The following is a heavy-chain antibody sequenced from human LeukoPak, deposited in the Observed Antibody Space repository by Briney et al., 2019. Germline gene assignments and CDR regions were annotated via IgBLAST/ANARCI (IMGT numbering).Heavy chain of an antibody. CDR1: GFTFTSSA. Sequence: SVKVSCKASGFTFTSSAMQWVRQAHGQRLEWIGWIVVGSGNTNYAQKFQERVTITRDMSTSTAYMELSSLRSEDMAVYYCAAEQSAYYYDSSGYVYWGQGTLVTVSS. CDR2: IVVGSGNT. CDR3: AAEQSAYYYDSSGYVY. J-gene: IGHJ4*02. D-gene: IGHD3-22*01. V-gene: IGHV1-58*02.